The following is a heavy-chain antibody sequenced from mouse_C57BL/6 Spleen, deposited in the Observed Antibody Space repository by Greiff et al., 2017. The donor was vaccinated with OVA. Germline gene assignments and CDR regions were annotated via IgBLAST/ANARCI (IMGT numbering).Heavy chain of an antibody. D-gene: IGHD1-1*01. CDR1: GYTFTDYY. V-gene: IGHV1-26*01. J-gene: IGHJ2*01. CDR2: INPNNGGT. Sequence: EVQLQQSGPELVKPGASVKISCKASGYTFTDYYMNWVKQSHGKSLEWIGDINPNNGGTSYNQKFKGKATLTVDKSSSTAYMELRSLTSEDSAVYYGASYYGSSYGSFDYWGQGTTLTVSS. CDR3: ASYYGSSYGSFDY.